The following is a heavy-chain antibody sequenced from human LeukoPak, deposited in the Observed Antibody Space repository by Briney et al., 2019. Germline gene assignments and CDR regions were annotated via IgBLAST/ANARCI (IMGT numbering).Heavy chain of an antibody. D-gene: IGHD5-18*01. J-gene: IGHJ4*02. V-gene: IGHV3-23*01. CDR2: ISGSGGSI. CDR1: GFTFSNYV. CDR3: AKHGDTAMWLDY. Sequence: GGSLRLSCAASGFTFSNYVMSWVRQAPGKGLEWVSGISGSGGSIYYADSVKGRFTNSRDSSKNTLNLQMNSLRAEDTAVYYCAKHGDTAMWLDYWGQGTLVTVSS.